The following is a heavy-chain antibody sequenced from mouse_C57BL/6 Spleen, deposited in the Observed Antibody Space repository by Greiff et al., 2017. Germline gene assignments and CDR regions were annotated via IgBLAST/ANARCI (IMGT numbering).Heavy chain of an antibody. V-gene: IGHV1-7*01. CDR1: GYTFTSYW. CDR2: INPSSGYT. J-gene: IGHJ2*01. D-gene: IGHD4-1*01. CDR3: ARSATGTDFFDY. Sequence: QVQLKESGAELAKPGASVKLSCKASGYTFTSYWMHWVKQRPGQGLEWIGYINPSSGYTKYNQKFKDKDTLTADKSSSTAYMQLSSLTYEDSAVYYCARSATGTDFFDYWGQGTTLTVSS.